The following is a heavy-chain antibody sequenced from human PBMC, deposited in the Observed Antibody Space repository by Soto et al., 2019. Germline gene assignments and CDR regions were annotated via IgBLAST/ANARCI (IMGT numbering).Heavy chain of an antibody. CDR3: ARGAPYGSGYTHFDY. V-gene: IGHV4-31*03. CDR2: IYYSGST. Sequence: SETLSLTCTVSGGSISSGGYYWSWIRQHPGKGLEWIGYIYYSGSTYYNPSLKSRVTISVDTSKNQFSLKLSSVTAADTAVYYCARGAPYGSGYTHFDYWGQGTLVTVS. D-gene: IGHD3-10*01. CDR1: GGSISSGGYY. J-gene: IGHJ4*02.